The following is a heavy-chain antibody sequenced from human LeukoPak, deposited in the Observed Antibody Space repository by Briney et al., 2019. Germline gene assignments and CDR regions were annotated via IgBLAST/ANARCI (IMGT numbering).Heavy chain of an antibody. CDR3: AIHESSIPY. V-gene: IGHV3-23*01. CDR1: GFTFSSYA. D-gene: IGHD1-26*01. CDR2: ISAGSGST. J-gene: IGHJ4*02. Sequence: PGGSLRLSCAASGFTFSSYAMSWVRQAPGNGQEWVSGISAGSGSTYYADSVKGRFTISRDNSKNTLYLQMSSLRAEDTAIYYCAIHESSIPYWGQGTLVTVSS.